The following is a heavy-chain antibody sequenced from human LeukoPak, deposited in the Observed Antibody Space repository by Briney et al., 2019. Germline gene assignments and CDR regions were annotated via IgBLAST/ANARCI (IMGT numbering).Heavy chain of an antibody. Sequence: SETLSLTCTVSGGSISSSSYYWGWIRQPPGKGLEWIGSIYYSGSTYYNPSLKSRVTISVDTSKNQFSLKLSSVTAADTAVYYCARLTAEWEIDYWGQGTLVTVSS. J-gene: IGHJ4*02. CDR3: ARLTAEWEIDY. V-gene: IGHV4-39*07. CDR1: GGSISSSSYY. D-gene: IGHD1-26*01. CDR2: IYYSGST.